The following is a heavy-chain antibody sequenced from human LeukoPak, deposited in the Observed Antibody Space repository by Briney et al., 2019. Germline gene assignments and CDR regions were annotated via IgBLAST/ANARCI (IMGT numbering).Heavy chain of an antibody. CDR1: GFNFIDYS. D-gene: IGHD5-12*01. J-gene: IGHJ4*01. Sequence: PGGSLRLSCAASGFNFIDYSMNWVRQAPGKGLEWIPYIGISSGNTKYADSVKGRFTISRDKARNSLYLQMNSLRVEDTAVYYCARDHRYAFDNWGHGTLVTVS. CDR2: IGISSGNT. CDR3: ARDHRYAFDN. V-gene: IGHV3-48*01.